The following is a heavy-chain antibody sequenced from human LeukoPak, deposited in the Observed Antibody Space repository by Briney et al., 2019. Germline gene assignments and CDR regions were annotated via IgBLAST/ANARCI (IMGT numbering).Heavy chain of an antibody. CDR3: AKSGAHREQWLPFDI. D-gene: IGHD6-19*01. CDR2: ICSNGDTT. Sequence: GGSLTLSCPPSGISFSSYSMRWVRQAPGAGLEWASVICSNGDTTYYADSVKGRFAITRDNSKNTQYLQMNSLRAEDTAVYYCAKSGAHREQWLPFDIWGQGTLVTVSS. V-gene: IGHV3-23*01. CDR1: GISFSSYS. J-gene: IGHJ4*02.